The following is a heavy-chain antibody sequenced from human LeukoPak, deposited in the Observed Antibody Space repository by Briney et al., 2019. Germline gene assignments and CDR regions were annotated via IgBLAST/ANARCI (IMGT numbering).Heavy chain of an antibody. D-gene: IGHD2-21*01. Sequence: SETLSLTCTVSGGSISSGGYYWSWIRQHPGKGLEWIGYIYYSGSTYYNPSLKSRVTISVDTSKIQFSLKLSSVTAADTAVYYCARGSSAYCGGDCYDYWGQGTLVTVSS. CDR3: ARGSSAYCGGDCYDY. J-gene: IGHJ4*02. CDR2: IYYSGST. CDR1: GGSISSGGYY. V-gene: IGHV4-31*03.